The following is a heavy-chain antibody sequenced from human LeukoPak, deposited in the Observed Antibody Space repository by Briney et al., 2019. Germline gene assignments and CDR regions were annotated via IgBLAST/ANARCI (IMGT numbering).Heavy chain of an antibody. CDR1: GGSISSSSHY. CDR3: AKSGGYNAGTGYYYYYLDV. V-gene: IGHV4-39*01. J-gene: IGHJ6*03. CDR2: IYYSGST. D-gene: IGHD6-13*01. Sequence: SETLSLTCTVSGGSISSSSHYWGWIRQPPGKGLEWIGSIYYSGSTYYNPSLKSRVTISVDTSKNQFSLKLSSVTAADTAVYYCAKSGGYNAGTGYYYYYLDVWGKGTTVTVSS.